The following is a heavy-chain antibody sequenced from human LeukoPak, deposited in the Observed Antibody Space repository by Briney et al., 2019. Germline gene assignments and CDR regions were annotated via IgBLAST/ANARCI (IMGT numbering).Heavy chain of an antibody. Sequence: PGGSLRLSCAASGFTFSSYWMSWVRQAPGKGLEWVANIKQDGSEKYYVDSVKGRFTISRDNAKNSPYLQMNSLRAEDTAVYYCAREPSMVRGVSPFDYWGQGTLVTVSS. CDR2: IKQDGSEK. J-gene: IGHJ4*02. CDR1: GFTFSSYW. CDR3: AREPSMVRGVSPFDY. V-gene: IGHV3-7*03. D-gene: IGHD3-10*01.